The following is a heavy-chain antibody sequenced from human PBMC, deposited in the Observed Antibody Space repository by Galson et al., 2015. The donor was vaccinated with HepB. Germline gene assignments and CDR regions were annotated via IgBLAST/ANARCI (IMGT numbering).Heavy chain of an antibody. J-gene: IGHJ5*02. V-gene: IGHV1-69*13. CDR3: AIPVGGWSNNWFDP. CDR1: GGTFSSYA. Sequence: SVKVSCKASGGTFSSYAISWVRQAPGQGLEWMGGIIPIFGTANYAQKFQGRVTITADESTSTAYMELSSLRSEDTAVYYCAIPVGGWSNNWFDPWGQGTLVTVSS. CDR2: IIPIFGTA. D-gene: IGHD6-19*01.